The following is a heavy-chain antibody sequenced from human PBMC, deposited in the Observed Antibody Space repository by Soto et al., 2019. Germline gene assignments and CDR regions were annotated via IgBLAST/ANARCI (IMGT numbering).Heavy chain of an antibody. Sequence: GGSLRLSCAASGFTFSSYAMSWVRQAPGKGLEWVSAISGSGGSTYYADSVKGRFTISRDNSKNTLYLQMNSLRAEDTAVYYCAKFREHSSGWRSAFDYWGQGTLVTVSS. CDR2: ISGSGGST. CDR1: GFTFSSYA. D-gene: IGHD6-19*01. J-gene: IGHJ4*02. CDR3: AKFREHSSGWRSAFDY. V-gene: IGHV3-23*01.